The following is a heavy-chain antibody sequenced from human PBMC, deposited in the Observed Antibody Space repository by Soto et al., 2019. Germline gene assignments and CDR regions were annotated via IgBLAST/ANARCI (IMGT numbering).Heavy chain of an antibody. D-gene: IGHD6-19*01. J-gene: IGHJ5*02. Sequence: SETLSLTCTVSGGSISSGGYYWSWIRQHPGKGLEWIGYIYYSGSTYYNPSLKSRVTISVDTSKNQFSLKLSSVTAADTAVYYCARENPYSSGNWFDPWGQGTLVTVSS. CDR2: IYYSGST. CDR1: GGSISSGGYY. CDR3: ARENPYSSGNWFDP. V-gene: IGHV4-31*03.